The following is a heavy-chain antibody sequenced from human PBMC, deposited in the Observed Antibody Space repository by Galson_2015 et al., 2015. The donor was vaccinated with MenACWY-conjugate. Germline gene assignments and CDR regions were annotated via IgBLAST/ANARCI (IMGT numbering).Heavy chain of an antibody. CDR2: IKPDGSEK. D-gene: IGHD3-22*01. Sequence: SLRLSCAVSGFTFSRYWMHWVRQAPGKGLEWVADIKPDGSEKYYADTVKGRFTISRDNVKNSLYLQMNSLRAEDTAVYYCASEDYYYDSSSRRKLSMHYWGQGTLVTVS. CDR3: ASEDYYYDSSSRRKLSMHY. V-gene: IGHV3-7*03. J-gene: IGHJ4*02. CDR1: GFTFSRYW.